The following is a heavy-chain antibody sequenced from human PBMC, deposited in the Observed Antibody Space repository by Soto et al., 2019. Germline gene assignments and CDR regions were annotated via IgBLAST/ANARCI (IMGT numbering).Heavy chain of an antibody. Sequence: SVKVSCKASGGTFSSYAISWVRQAPGQGLEWMGGIIPIFGTANYAQKFQGRVTITADESTSTAYMELSSLRSEDTAVYYCATGGTTVILKHYYYYCGMDVWGQGTTVTVSS. CDR2: IIPIFGTA. D-gene: IGHD4-17*01. CDR1: GGTFSSYA. CDR3: ATGGTTVILKHYYYYCGMDV. J-gene: IGHJ6*02. V-gene: IGHV1-69*13.